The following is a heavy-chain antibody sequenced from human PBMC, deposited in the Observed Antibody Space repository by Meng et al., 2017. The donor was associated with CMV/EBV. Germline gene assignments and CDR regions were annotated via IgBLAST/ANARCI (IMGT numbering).Heavy chain of an antibody. CDR1: FSSYA. CDR3: ARGPYKCGSSSCYKQPIDY. CDR2: ISYDGSSE. V-gene: IGHV3-30-3*01. J-gene: IGHJ4*02. D-gene: IGHD2-2*02. Sequence: FSSYAMDWVRQAPGKGLEWVAVISYDGSSEDYAGSVKGRFTISRDTSKSTVYLQVNSLRPEDTAVYFCARGPYKCGSSSCYKQPIDYWGQGTLVTVSS.